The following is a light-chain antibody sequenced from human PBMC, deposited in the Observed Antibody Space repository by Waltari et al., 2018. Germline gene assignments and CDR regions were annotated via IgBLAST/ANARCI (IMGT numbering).Light chain of an antibody. CDR2: GAS. V-gene: IGKV1D-16*01. CDR3: QQYDGLPFT. Sequence: DIQMTQSPSSLSASVGEKVTNTCHASQAINSWLAWYQQKPGEAPKPLIYGASSLQSGVPSRFRGSGSGTDYTLTISSLQPEDFATYYCQQYDGLPFTFGQGTKMEIK. CDR1: QAINSW. J-gene: IGKJ2*01.